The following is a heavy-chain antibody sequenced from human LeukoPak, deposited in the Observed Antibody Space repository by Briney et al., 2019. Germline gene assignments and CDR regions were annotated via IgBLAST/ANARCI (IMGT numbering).Heavy chain of an antibody. CDR2: IYTSGST. Sequence: SETLSLTCTVSGDSISTYYWSWIRQPAGKGLEWIGRIYTSGSTNYNPSLKSRVTISVDTSKNQFSLKLSSVTAADTAVYYCARQDYQMFFGAFDIWGQATMVTVSS. D-gene: IGHD2-2*01. CDR3: ARQDYQMFFGAFDI. CDR1: GDSISTYY. J-gene: IGHJ3*02. V-gene: IGHV4-4*07.